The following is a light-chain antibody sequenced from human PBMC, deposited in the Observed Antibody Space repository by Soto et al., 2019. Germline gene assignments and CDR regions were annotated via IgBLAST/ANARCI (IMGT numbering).Light chain of an antibody. V-gene: IGKV3-20*01. Sequence: EIVLTQSPGTLSLSPGERATLSCRASQSVSRSYIAWYQQKPGQAHRLLISAASSRATDIPDRFRGSGAGTDFTLTISGLEAEDVAVYYCQQYGSSPVTFGQGTRLEIK. CDR2: AAS. CDR3: QQYGSSPVT. J-gene: IGKJ5*01. CDR1: QSVSRSY.